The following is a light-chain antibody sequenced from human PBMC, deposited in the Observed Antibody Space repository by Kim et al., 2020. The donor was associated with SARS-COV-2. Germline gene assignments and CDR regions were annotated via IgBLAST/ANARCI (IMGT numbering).Light chain of an antibody. J-gene: IGKJ4*01. CDR2: GGS. V-gene: IGKV1-39*01. CDR3: QQAYETPLT. CDR1: QNIKKY. Sequence: ASVRDRVTISCRASQNIKKYLNGYQQKPGEVPKLLIYGGSTLQDGVPSRFIGRGSGTDFTLTIASLQPEDFATYYCQQAYETPLTFGGGTKLEI.